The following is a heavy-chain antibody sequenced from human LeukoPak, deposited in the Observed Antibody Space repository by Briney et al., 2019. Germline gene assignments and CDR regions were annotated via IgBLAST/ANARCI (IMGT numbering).Heavy chain of an antibody. J-gene: IGHJ6*02. D-gene: IGHD4-17*01. Sequence: ASVKVSCKASGYTFTSYGISWVRQAPGQGLEWMGWISAYNGNTNYAQKLQGRVTMTTDTSTSTAYMELRSLRSDDTAVYYCARDVPVMTTVTHYYYYYYGMDVWGQGTTVTVSS. CDR3: ARDVPVMTTVTHYYYYYYGMDV. CDR2: ISAYNGNT. CDR1: GYTFTSYG. V-gene: IGHV1-18*01.